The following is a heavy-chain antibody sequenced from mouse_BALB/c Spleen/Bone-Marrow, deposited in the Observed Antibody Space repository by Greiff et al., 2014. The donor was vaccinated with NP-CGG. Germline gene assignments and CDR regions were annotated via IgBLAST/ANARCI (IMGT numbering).Heavy chain of an antibody. CDR1: GYTFTGYW. Sequence: QVQLKHSGAELARPGASVKLSCKASGYTFTGYWMQWVKQRPGQGLEWIGIIYPGGGDTRYTQKFKGKATLTADKSSSTAYMQLRNLASEDSAVYYCARVFYDSTSAYGGQGTTLTVSS. CDR2: IYPGGGDT. J-gene: IGHJ2*01. D-gene: IGHD1-1*01. CDR3: ARVFYDSTSAY. V-gene: IGHV1-87*01.